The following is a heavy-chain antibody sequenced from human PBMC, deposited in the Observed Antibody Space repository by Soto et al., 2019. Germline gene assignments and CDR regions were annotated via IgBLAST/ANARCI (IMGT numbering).Heavy chain of an antibody. CDR2: INAGNGNT. Sequence: ASVKVSCKASGYTFTSYAMHWVRQAPGQRLEWMGWINAGNGNTKYSQKFQGRVTITRDTSASTAYMELSSLRSEDTAVYYCASSIAVAGTFYYYYYYGMDVWGQGTTVTVSS. D-gene: IGHD6-19*01. CDR3: ASSIAVAGTFYYYYYYGMDV. CDR1: GYTFTSYA. J-gene: IGHJ6*02. V-gene: IGHV1-3*01.